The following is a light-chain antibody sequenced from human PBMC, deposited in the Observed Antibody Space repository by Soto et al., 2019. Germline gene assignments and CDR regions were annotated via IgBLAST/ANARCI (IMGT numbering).Light chain of an antibody. CDR1: SSNIGINY. J-gene: IGLJ2*01. Sequence: QSVLTQPPSASGTPGQRVTISCSGSSSNIGINYVYWYQQLPGMAPKLLIYRNNQRPSGVPDRFSGSKSGTSASLAISGLRSEDEADYYCAAWDDSLSGHVVFGGGTKLTVL. CDR3: AAWDDSLSGHVV. CDR2: RNN. V-gene: IGLV1-47*01.